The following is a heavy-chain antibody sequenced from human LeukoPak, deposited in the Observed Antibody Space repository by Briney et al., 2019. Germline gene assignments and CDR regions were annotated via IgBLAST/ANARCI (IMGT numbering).Heavy chain of an antibody. D-gene: IGHD3-22*01. J-gene: IGHJ4*02. V-gene: IGHV3-9*01. CDR1: GFTFDDYA. CDR2: ISWNSGSI. Sequence: PGRSLRLSCAASGFTFDDYAMHWVRQAPGKGLEWVSGISWNSGSIGYADSVKGRFTISRDNAKNSLYLQMNSLRAEDTAVYYCARSPEYYYDSSGYLPFDYWGQGTLVTVSS. CDR3: ARSPEYYYDSSGYLPFDY.